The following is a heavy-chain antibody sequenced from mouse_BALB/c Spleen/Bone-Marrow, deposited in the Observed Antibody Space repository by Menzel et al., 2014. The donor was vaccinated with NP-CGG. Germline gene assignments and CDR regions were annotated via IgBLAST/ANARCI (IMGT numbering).Heavy chain of an antibody. V-gene: IGHV6-6*02. J-gene: IGHJ3*01. CDR1: GFTFSNYW. CDR3: TTGFAY. CDR2: IRLKSNNYAT. Sequence: EVKLVESGGGLVQPGGSMKLSCVASGFTFSNYWMNWVRPSPEKGLEWVAEIRLKSNNYATHYAESVKGRFTISRDDSKSSVYLQMNNLRAKDTGIYYCTTGFAYWGQGTLVTVSA.